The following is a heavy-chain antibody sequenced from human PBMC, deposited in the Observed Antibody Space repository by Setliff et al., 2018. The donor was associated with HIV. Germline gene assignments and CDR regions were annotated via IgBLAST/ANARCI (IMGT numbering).Heavy chain of an antibody. J-gene: IGHJ3*02. Sequence: SETLSLTCAVSGYSISTNEWWGWIRQPPGKGLAWIGYISNSGKIYYDPSLNSRVTLSADTSKNQLSLRLTSVTAEDTGVYYCARTVPHSAAQDAFDIWGQGTVVTVS. D-gene: IGHD4-4*01. CDR2: ISNSGKI. V-gene: IGHV4-28*05. CDR3: ARTVPHSAAQDAFDI. CDR1: GYSISTNEW.